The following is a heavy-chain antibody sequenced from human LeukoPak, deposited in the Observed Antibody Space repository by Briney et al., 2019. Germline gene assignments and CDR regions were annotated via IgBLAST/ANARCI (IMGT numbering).Heavy chain of an antibody. CDR2: IYPGDSDT. CDR1: GSIFTGYW. V-gene: IGHV5-51*01. J-gene: IGHJ4*02. D-gene: IGHD1-26*01. CDR3: ARLVGTTLYFDY. Sequence: GESLKISCQGSGSIFTGYWIGWVRQLPGKGLEWMGIIYPGDSDTRYSPSFQGQVTISADKSISTAYLQWSGLKASDTAMYYCARLVGTTLYFDYWGQGTLVTISS.